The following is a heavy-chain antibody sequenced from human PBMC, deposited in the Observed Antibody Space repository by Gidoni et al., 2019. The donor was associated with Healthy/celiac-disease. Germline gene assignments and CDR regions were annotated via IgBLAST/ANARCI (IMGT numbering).Heavy chain of an antibody. CDR1: GFTFVDYA. Sequence: EVQLVESGGGLVQPGRSLRLSCAASGFTFVDYAMHWVRQAPGKGLEWVSGISWNSGSIGYADSVKGRFTISRDNAKNSLYLQMNSLRAEDTALYYCAKDIGYGGKTYYFDYWGQGTLVTVAS. D-gene: IGHD4-17*01. J-gene: IGHJ4*02. CDR2: ISWNSGSI. V-gene: IGHV3-9*01. CDR3: AKDIGYGGKTYYFDY.